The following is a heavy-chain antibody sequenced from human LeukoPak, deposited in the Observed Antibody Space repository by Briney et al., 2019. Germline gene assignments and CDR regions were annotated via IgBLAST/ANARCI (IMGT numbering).Heavy chain of an antibody. CDR3: ARGPWWIQLWHAYYYYGMDV. Sequence: SETLSLTCTVSGGSISIYYWSWIRQPPGKGLEWIGEINHSGSTNYNPSLKSRVTISVDTSKNQFSLKLSSVTAADTAVYYCARGPWWIQLWHAYYYYGMDVWGQGTTVTVSS. J-gene: IGHJ6*02. D-gene: IGHD5-18*01. CDR2: INHSGST. CDR1: GGSISIYY. V-gene: IGHV4-34*01.